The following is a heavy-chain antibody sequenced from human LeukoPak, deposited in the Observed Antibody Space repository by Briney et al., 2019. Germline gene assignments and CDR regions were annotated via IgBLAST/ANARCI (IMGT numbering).Heavy chain of an antibody. CDR3: AVSSGSVGIYYFDY. J-gene: IGHJ4*02. D-gene: IGHD1-26*01. CDR1: GFTFSSYG. CDR2: ICYDGNNK. Sequence: GSSLRLSCAASGFTFSSYGMHWVRHAPGKGLEGVAVICYDGNNKYYADSLKGRFTISRDNSKNTLYLQRNSLRAEDTDVYYCAVSSGSVGIYYFDYWGQGTLVTVSS. V-gene: IGHV3-33*01.